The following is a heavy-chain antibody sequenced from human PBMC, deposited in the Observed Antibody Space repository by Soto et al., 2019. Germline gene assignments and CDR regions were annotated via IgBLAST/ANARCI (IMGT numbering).Heavy chain of an antibody. V-gene: IGHV1-69*12. J-gene: IGHJ2*01. CDR2: IIPIFGTA. D-gene: IGHD2-21*02. CDR3: ARDEGEYCGGDCDWYFDL. Sequence: QVQLVQSGAEVKKPGSSVKVSCKASGGTFSSYAISWVRQAPGQGLEWMGGIIPIFGTANYAQKFQGRVTITADESTITAYIELCSLTSEDTAVYYCARDEGEYCGGDCDWYFDLWGRGTLVTVSS. CDR1: GGTFSSYA.